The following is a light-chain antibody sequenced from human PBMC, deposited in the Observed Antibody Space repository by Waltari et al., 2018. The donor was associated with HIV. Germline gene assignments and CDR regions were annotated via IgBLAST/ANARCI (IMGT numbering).Light chain of an antibody. V-gene: IGKV1-5*03. Sequence: DIQMTQSPTTLSASVGDRVTITCRASQSVSIWLAWYQQKPGNDPKLLIYKASNLVTWVPSRFTGSGSGTEFTLTCSSLQPDDSATYYCQRYNSDLWAFGQGTKVEIK. CDR2: KAS. CDR3: QRYNSDLWA. CDR1: QSVSIW. J-gene: IGKJ1*01.